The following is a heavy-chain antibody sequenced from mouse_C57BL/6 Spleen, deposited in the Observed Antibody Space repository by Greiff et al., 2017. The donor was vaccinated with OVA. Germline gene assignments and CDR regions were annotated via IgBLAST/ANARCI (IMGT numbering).Heavy chain of an antibody. CDR2: IDPETGGT. V-gene: IGHV1-15*01. J-gene: IGHJ2*01. Sequence: VKLVESGAELVRPGASVTLSCKASGYTFTDYEMHWVKQTPVHGLEWIGAIDPETGGTAYNQKFKGKAILTADKSSSTAYMELRSLTSEDSAVYYCTRRVTDYWGQGTTLTVSS. D-gene: IGHD2-2*01. CDR1: GYTFTDYE. CDR3: TRRVTDY.